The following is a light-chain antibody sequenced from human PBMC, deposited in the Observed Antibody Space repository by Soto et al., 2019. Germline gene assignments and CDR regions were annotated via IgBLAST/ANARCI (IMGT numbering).Light chain of an antibody. CDR3: CSFTSGNTAYV. CDR2: EVT. CDR1: SSDVGAYNY. V-gene: IGLV2-14*01. J-gene: IGLJ1*01. Sequence: QSVLAQPGSVSGSPGQSITISCTGTSSDVGAYNYVSWYQQHPGKAPKLMIYEVTNRPSGVSTRFSGSKSGNTASLTISGLXAEDEADYYCCSFTSGNTAYVFGTGTKVTVL.